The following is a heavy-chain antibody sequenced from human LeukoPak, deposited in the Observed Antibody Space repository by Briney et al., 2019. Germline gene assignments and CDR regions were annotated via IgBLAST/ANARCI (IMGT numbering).Heavy chain of an antibody. CDR1: GFTVSSNY. D-gene: IGHD1-26*01. V-gene: IGHV3-66*01. J-gene: IGHJ3*02. CDR3: ARERIVGDWDAFDI. Sequence: PGGSLRLSCAASGFTVSSNYMSWVRQAPGKGLGWVSVIYSGGSTYYADSVKGGFTISRDNSKNTLYLQMNSLRAEDTAVYYCARERIVGDWDAFDIWGQGTMVTVSS. CDR2: IYSGGST.